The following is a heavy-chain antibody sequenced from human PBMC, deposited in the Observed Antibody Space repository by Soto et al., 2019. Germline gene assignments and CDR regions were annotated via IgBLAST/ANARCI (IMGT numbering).Heavy chain of an antibody. V-gene: IGHV1-2*04. CDR1: GYTFTGYY. D-gene: IGHD6-13*01. Sequence: ASVKVSCKASGYTFTGYYMHWVRQAPGQGLEWMGWINPNSGGTNYAQKFQGWVTMTRDTSISTAYMELSRLRSDDTAVYYCARDSYNGWSSSWFIDYWGQGTLVTVSS. CDR3: ARDSYNGWSSSWFIDY. J-gene: IGHJ4*02. CDR2: INPNSGGT.